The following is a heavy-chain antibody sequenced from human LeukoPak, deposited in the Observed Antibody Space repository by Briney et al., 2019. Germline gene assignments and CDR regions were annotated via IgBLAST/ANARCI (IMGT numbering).Heavy chain of an antibody. D-gene: IGHD3-22*01. V-gene: IGHV3-30*18. Sequence: GGSLRLSCAASGFTFSSYGMHWVRQAPGKGLEWVAVISYDGSNKYYADSVKGRFTISRDNSKNTLYLQMNSLRAEDTAVYYCAKTYYYDSRGFSAFDPWGQGTLVTVSS. J-gene: IGHJ5*02. CDR2: ISYDGSNK. CDR3: AKTYYYDSRGFSAFDP. CDR1: GFTFSSYG.